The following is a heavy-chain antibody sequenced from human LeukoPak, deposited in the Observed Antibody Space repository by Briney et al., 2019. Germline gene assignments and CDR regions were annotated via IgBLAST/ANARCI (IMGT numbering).Heavy chain of an antibody. J-gene: IGHJ6*02. D-gene: IGHD3-10*01. CDR3: ARGSYGSGPRYYYGMDV. V-gene: IGHV3-21*01. CDR1: GFTFNHYA. CDR2: ISSTTTYI. Sequence: GGSLRLSCAASGFTFNHYAMNWVRQAPGKGLEWVASISSTTTYIYYADSVKGRFTISRDNAKNSVHLQMNSLRAEDTAVYYCARGSYGSGPRYYYGMDVWGQGTTVTVSS.